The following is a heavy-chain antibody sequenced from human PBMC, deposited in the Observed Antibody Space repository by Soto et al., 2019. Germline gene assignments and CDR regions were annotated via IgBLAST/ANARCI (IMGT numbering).Heavy chain of an antibody. V-gene: IGHV4-4*02. Sequence: PSETLSLTCAVSGGSISSSNLWSWVRQPPGKGLEWIGEIYHSGSTNYNPSLKSRVTISVDKSKNQFSLKLSSVTAADTAVYYCARAYSYGRYYYYGMDVWGQGTTVTVSS. CDR1: GGSISSSNL. D-gene: IGHD5-18*01. CDR2: IYHSGST. CDR3: ARAYSYGRYYYYGMDV. J-gene: IGHJ6*02.